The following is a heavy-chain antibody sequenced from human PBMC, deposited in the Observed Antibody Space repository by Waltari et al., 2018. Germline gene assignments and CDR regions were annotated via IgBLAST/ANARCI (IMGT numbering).Heavy chain of an antibody. CDR2: IYYSGST. CDR1: GGSISSSSYY. V-gene: IGHV4-39*01. CDR3: ARPRGEYYFDY. D-gene: IGHD3-16*01. Sequence: QLQLQESGPGLVKPSETLSLTGTVSGGSISSSSYYWGWIGKPPGKGLGWIGSIYYSGSTYYNPSLKSRVTISVDTSKNQFSLKLSSVTAADTVVYYCARPRGEYYFDYWGQGTLVTVSS. J-gene: IGHJ4*02.